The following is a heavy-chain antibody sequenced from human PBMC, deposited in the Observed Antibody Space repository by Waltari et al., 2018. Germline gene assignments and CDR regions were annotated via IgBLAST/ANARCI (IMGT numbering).Heavy chain of an antibody. CDR1: GGSISSSSYY. D-gene: IGHD3-10*01. CDR2: IYYSGST. J-gene: IGHJ4*02. Sequence: QLQLQESGPGLVKPSATLSLTCTVSGGSISSSSYYWGWILQPPGKGLEWIGSIYYSGSTYYNPSLKSRVTISVDTSKNQFSLKLSSVTAADTAVYYCARLGGYGSGSKDFDYWGQGTLVTVSS. V-gene: IGHV4-39*01. CDR3: ARLGGYGSGSKDFDY.